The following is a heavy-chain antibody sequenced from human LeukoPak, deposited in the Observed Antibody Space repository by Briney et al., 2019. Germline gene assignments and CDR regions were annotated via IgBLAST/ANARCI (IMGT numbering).Heavy chain of an antibody. CDR2: IYTSGST. J-gene: IGHJ4*02. CDR3: ARVKLGTGTTD. CDR1: GGSISSGSYY. Sequence: SETLSLTCTVSGGSISSGSYYWSWIRQPAGKGLEWIGRIYTSGSTNYNPSLKSRVTISVDTSKNQFSLKLSSVTAADTAVYYCARVKLGTGTTDWGQGTLVTVSS. V-gene: IGHV4-61*02. D-gene: IGHD1-7*01.